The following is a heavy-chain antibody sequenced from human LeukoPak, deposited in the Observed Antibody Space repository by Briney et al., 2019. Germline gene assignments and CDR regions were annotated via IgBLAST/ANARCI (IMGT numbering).Heavy chain of an antibody. CDR1: GGSISSYY. J-gene: IGHJ5*02. CDR2: IYTSGST. Sequence: PSETLSLTCTVSGGSISSYYWSRIRQPAGKGLEWIGRIYTSGSTNYNPSLKSRVTMSVDTSKNQFSLKLSSVTAADTAVYYCARGEEDPRFLEWNWFDPWGQGTLVTVSS. D-gene: IGHD3-3*01. V-gene: IGHV4-4*07. CDR3: ARGEEDPRFLEWNWFDP.